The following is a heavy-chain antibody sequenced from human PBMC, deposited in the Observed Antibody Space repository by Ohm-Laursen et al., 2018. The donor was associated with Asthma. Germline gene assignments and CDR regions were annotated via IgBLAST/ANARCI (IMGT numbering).Heavy chain of an antibody. CDR2: VYHTGST. D-gene: IGHD3-9*01. Sequence: TLSLTCTVSGGSVSSGSYYWIWIRQPPGRGLEFIGYVYHTGSTNYNPSLKGRVTISVDTSKNHFSLWLTSVTSADTAVYYCARGSRIVTGYYGSAALNWFDPWGQGTLVTVSS. CDR3: ARGSRIVTGYYGSAALNWFDP. V-gene: IGHV4-61*03. CDR1: GGSVSSGSYY. J-gene: IGHJ5*02.